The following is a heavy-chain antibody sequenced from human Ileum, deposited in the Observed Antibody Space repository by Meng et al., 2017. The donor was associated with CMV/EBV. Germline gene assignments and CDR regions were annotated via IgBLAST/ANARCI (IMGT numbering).Heavy chain of an antibody. CDR1: GGSFSNYY. CDR3: ARGLGVAARRWAFGY. CDR2: INHNGSS. V-gene: IGHV4-34*01. D-gene: IGHD6-6*01. J-gene: IGHJ4*02. Sequence: YGGSFSNYYWTWIRQPPGKGLEWIGEINHNGSSNCNPSLKSRVTISVDTSKSQLSLKLSSVTAADTAVYYCARGLGVAARRWAFGYWGQGTLVTVSS.